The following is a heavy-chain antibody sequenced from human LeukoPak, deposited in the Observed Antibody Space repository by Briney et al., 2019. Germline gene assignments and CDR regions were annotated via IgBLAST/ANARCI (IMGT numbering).Heavy chain of an antibody. J-gene: IGHJ5*02. CDR3: ASGLWT. V-gene: IGHV3-48*03. CDR2: ISSSGTTI. CDR1: GLTFSSYE. D-gene: IGHD2-21*01. Sequence: GGSLRLSCTVSGLTFSSYEMNWVRQAPGKGLEWISSISSSGTTIYYADSVKGRFTISRGNAKNSLYLQMNTLRDEDTAVYYCASGLWTWGQGTLVTVSS.